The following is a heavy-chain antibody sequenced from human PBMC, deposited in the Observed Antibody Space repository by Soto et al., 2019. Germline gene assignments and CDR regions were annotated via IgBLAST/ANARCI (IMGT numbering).Heavy chain of an antibody. CDR3: ARWLRNGMHV. J-gene: IGHJ6*02. CDR1: GYTFINYG. D-gene: IGHD3-22*01. CDR2: ISTYNGNT. V-gene: IGHV1-18*01. Sequence: QVQLVQSGAEVKKPGASVKVSCKASGYTFINYGISWVRQAPGQGLEWMGWISTYNGNTKYAQKVKGRVTMTTDTSQSTAYMELRSLRSDDTAMYYCARWLRNGMHVWGQGTTVTVSS.